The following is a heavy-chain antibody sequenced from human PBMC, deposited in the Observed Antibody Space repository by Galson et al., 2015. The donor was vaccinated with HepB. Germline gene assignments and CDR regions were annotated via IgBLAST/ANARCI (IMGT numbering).Heavy chain of an antibody. D-gene: IGHD2-21*02. CDR2: ITYEGSNK. CDR3: ARERVAYCGGDCSHSDY. Sequence: SLRLSCAASGFTFSSYAMHWVRQAPGKGLEWVAAITYEGSNKYYADSVKGRFTISRDNSKNTLYLQMNSLRAEDTAVDYCARERVAYCGGDCSHSDYWGQGTLVTVSS. CDR1: GFTFSSYA. V-gene: IGHV3-30*04. J-gene: IGHJ4*02.